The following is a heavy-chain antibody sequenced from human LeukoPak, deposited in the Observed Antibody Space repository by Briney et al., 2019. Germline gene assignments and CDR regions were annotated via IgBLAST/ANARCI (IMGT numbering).Heavy chain of an antibody. Sequence: ASVKVSCKASGYTFTGYYMHWVRQAPGQGLEWMGRINPNSGGTNYAQKFQGRVTMTRDTSISTAYVELSRLRSDDTAVYYCARAVPTTKYDSRGYRADYWGQGTLVTVSS. V-gene: IGHV1-2*06. CDR1: GYTFTGYY. D-gene: IGHD3-22*01. CDR3: ARAVPTTKYDSRGYRADY. J-gene: IGHJ4*02. CDR2: INPNSGGT.